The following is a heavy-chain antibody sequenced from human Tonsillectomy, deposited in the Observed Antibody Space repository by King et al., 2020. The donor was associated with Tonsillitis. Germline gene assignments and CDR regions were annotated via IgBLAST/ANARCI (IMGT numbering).Heavy chain of an antibody. CDR3: AKSRYCSGGSCYSFDY. Sequence: VQLVESGGGVVQPGRSLRLSCAASGFTFSSYGMHWVRQAPGKGLEWVAVISYDGSNKYYADSVKGRFTISRDNSKSTLYLQMNSLRAEDTAVYYCAKSRYCSGGSCYSFDYWGQGTLVTVSS. D-gene: IGHD2-15*01. J-gene: IGHJ4*02. V-gene: IGHV3-30*18. CDR2: ISYDGSNK. CDR1: GFTFSSYG.